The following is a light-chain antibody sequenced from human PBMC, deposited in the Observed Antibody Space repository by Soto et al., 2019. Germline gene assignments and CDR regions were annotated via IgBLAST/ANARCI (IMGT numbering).Light chain of an antibody. Sequence: QSALAQPASVSGSPGQSITISCTGTSSDVGGYNYVSWYQQHPGKAPKLMIYDVNNRPSGVSNRFSGSKSGNAASLTISGLQAEDEADYYCSSYTHGGGEVFGGGTKLPS. CDR3: SSYTHGGGEV. CDR2: DVN. CDR1: SSDVGGYNY. J-gene: IGLJ2*01. V-gene: IGLV2-14*03.